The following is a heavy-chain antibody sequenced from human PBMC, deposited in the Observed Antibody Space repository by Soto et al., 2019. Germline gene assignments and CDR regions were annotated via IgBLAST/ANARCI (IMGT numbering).Heavy chain of an antibody. J-gene: IGHJ1*01. CDR2: ISYDGSNK. D-gene: IGHD3-22*01. CDR1: GFTFSSYA. Sequence: PGGSLRLSCAASGFTFSSYAMHWVRQAPGQGLEWVAVISYDGSNKYYADSVKGRFTISRDNSKNTLYLQMNSLRAEDTAVYYCARDSTDYYDSSGYYGYFQHWGQGT. CDR3: ARDSTDYYDSSGYYGYFQH. V-gene: IGHV3-30-3*01.